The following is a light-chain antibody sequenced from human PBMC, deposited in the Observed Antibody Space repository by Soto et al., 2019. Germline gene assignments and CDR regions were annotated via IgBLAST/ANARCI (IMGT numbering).Light chain of an antibody. J-gene: IGLJ3*02. CDR3: SSYTSSSTPGWV. Sequence: QSALTQPASVSGSPGQSITISCTGTSSDVGGYNYVSWYQQHPGKAPKLMIYEVSNRPSGVSNRFSGSKSGITASLTISGLQAEDEADYYCSSYTSSSTPGWVFGGGTKLTVL. CDR2: EVS. CDR1: SSDVGGYNY. V-gene: IGLV2-14*01.